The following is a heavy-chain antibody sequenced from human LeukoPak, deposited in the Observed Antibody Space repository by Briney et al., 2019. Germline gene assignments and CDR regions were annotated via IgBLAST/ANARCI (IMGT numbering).Heavy chain of an antibody. CDR1: GFTFSSYT. CDR3: ARVAGYSSGWYGGGYDY. CDR2: ISYDGSNK. V-gene: IGHV3-30*04. D-gene: IGHD6-19*01. J-gene: IGHJ4*02. Sequence: GGSLRLSCAASGFTFSSYTMHWVRQAPGKGLEWVAVISYDGSNKYYADSVKGRFTISRDNSKNTLYLQMNSLRAEDTAVHYCARVAGYSSGWYGGGYDYWGQGTLVTVSS.